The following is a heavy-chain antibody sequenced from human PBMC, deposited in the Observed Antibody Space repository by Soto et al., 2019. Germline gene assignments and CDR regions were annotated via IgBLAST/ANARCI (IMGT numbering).Heavy chain of an antibody. CDR2: IYYSGST. V-gene: IGHV4-31*03. CDR1: GGSISSGGYY. J-gene: IGHJ2*01. Sequence: QVQLQESGPGLVKPSQTLSLTCTVSGGSISSGGYYWSWIRQHPGKGLEWIGYIYYSGSTYYNPSLRSRVTISVATSKNQFSLKLSSVTAADTAVYYCARGYGDYTSGGSFDLWGRGTLVTVSS. D-gene: IGHD4-17*01. CDR3: ARGYGDYTSGGSFDL.